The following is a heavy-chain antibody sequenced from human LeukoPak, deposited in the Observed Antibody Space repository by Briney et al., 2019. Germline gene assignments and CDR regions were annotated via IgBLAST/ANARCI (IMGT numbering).Heavy chain of an antibody. V-gene: IGHV1-18*01. J-gene: IGHJ4*02. CDR1: GYTFTSYG. CDR2: ISAYNGNT. Sequence: ASVKVSCKASGYTFTSYGISWVRQAPGQGLEWMGWISAYNGNTNYAQKLQGRVTMTTDTSTSTAYMELRSLRSDDTAVYYCARAPYCSGGSCYSPFDYWGQRTLVTVSS. CDR3: ARAPYCSGGSCYSPFDY. D-gene: IGHD2-15*01.